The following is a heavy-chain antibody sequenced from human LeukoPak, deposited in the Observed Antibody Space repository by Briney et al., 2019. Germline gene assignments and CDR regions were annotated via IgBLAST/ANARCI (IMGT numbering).Heavy chain of an antibody. J-gene: IGHJ4*02. CDR1: GFTFIGSA. CDR2: IRSKSYSYAT. V-gene: IGHV3-73*01. CDR3: ARWADYDSSGYYPFDY. Sequence: GGSLRLSGVASGFTFIGSAMHWVRQTSGKVLEWVGLIRSKSYSYATGYAASVTGRFTVSRDNAKNSLYLQMNSVRAEDTAVYYCARWADYDSSGYYPFDYWGQGTLVSVSS. D-gene: IGHD3-22*01.